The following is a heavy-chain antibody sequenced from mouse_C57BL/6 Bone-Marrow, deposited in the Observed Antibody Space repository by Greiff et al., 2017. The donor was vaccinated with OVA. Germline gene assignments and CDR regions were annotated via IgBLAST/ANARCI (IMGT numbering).Heavy chain of an antibody. J-gene: IGHJ2*01. CDR2: IYPGGGYS. D-gene: IGHD2-3*01. CDR1: GYTFTNYW. Sequence: QVQLKESGAELVRPGTSVKMSCKASGYTFTNYWIGWAKQRPGHGLEWIGVIYPGGGYSNYNEKFKGKATLTADKSSSTAYMQFSRLTSEDSAIYYCARQRWLLPDYWGQGTTLTVSS. V-gene: IGHV1-63*01. CDR3: ARQRWLLPDY.